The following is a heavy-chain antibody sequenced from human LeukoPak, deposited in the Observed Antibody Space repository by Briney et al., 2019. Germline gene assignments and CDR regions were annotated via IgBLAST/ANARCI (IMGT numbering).Heavy chain of an antibody. Sequence: GGSLRLSCTASAFTFSRYWMHWVRQVPDKGLAWVSRINTEGGTFYSDSVKGRFTISRDNGKNTLYLQINSLRVEDTAVYYCARDSGGDEAFDLWGQGTKVVVSS. D-gene: IGHD2-21*01. CDR1: AFTFSRYW. J-gene: IGHJ3*01. CDR2: INTEGGT. CDR3: ARDSGGDEAFDL. V-gene: IGHV3-74*01.